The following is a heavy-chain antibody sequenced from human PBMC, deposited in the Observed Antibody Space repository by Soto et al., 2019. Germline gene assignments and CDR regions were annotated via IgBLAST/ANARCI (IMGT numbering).Heavy chain of an antibody. CDR3: ARSGIPLIEILDY. CDR1: GFTSSDYY. Sequence: PGGSLRLSCAASGFTSSDYYMNWIRQAPGQRLEWLSFINPRGETRYIADSIRGRFTFSRDNARRSLYLQMNSLRAEDTAVYYCARSGIPLIEILDYWGHGTLVTVSS. J-gene: IGHJ4*01. CDR2: INPRGETR. D-gene: IGHD1-1*01. V-gene: IGHV3-11*01.